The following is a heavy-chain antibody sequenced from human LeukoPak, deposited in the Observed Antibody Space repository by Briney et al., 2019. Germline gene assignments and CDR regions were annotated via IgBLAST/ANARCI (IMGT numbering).Heavy chain of an antibody. Sequence: ASVTVSCKASGHTFVIYGISWVRQAPGQGLEWMGWISGYNGKINYAQKFQGRVTMTTDTSTSTAYLELRSLTSEDTAVYYCARRFCSSVNCYDDDAFDVWGQGTLVTVSS. CDR2: ISGYNGKI. V-gene: IGHV1-18*01. CDR1: GHTFVIYG. D-gene: IGHD2-2*01. J-gene: IGHJ3*01. CDR3: ARRFCSSVNCYDDDAFDV.